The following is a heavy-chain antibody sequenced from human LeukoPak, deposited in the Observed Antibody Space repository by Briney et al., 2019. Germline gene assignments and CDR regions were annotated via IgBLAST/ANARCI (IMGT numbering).Heavy chain of an antibody. V-gene: IGHV1-18*01. CDR3: ARGLEAYNWTFWPNFDY. Sequence: ASMKVSCKASGYTFTSYGISWVRQAPGQGLEWMGWISAYNGNTNYAQRLQGRVTMTTDTSTSTAYMELRSLRSDDTAVYYCARGLEAYNWTFWPNFDYWGQGTLVTVSS. CDR2: ISAYNGNT. CDR1: GYTFTSYG. D-gene: IGHD1-20*01. J-gene: IGHJ4*02.